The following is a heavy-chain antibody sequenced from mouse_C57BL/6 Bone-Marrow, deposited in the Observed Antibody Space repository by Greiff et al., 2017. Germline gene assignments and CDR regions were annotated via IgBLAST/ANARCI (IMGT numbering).Heavy chain of an antibody. V-gene: IGHV5-4*01. CDR3: ARDSSSSSDYYAMDY. CDR1: GFTFSSYA. Sequence: EVQGVESGGGLVKPGGSLKLSCAASGFTFSSYAMSWVRQTPEKRLEWVATISDGGSYTYYPDNVKGRFTISRDTAKNNLYLQMSHLKSEDTAMYYGARDSSSSSDYYAMDYWGQGTSVTVSS. D-gene: IGHD1-1*01. J-gene: IGHJ4*01. CDR2: ISDGGSYT.